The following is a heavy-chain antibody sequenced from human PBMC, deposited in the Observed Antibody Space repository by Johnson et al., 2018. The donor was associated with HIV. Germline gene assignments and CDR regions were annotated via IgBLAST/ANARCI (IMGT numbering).Heavy chain of an antibody. CDR3: AKDEAQTLAAAGRDAFNM. V-gene: IGHV3-30*04. D-gene: IGHD6-13*01. J-gene: IGHJ3*02. CDR2: ISYDGSEK. CDR1: GFTFSSYA. Sequence: QVQLVESGGGVVQPGRSLRLSCAASGFTFSSYAMHWVRQAPGKGLEWVAVISYDGSEKYYVDSVKGRFTISRDNAKNSLFLQMNSLRAEDTAVYYCAKDEAQTLAAAGRDAFNMWGRGTKVTVSS.